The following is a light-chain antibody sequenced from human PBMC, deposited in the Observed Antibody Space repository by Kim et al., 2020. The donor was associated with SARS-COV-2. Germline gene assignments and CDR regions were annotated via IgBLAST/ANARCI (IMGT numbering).Light chain of an antibody. CDR2: AAS. V-gene: IGKV1-9*01. CDR1: INSY. CDR3: QQLNSYPLT. Sequence: INSYLTWYQQKPGKAPEVLIYAASTLQSGVPSRFSGSGSGTEFTLTINSLQPEDCATYYCQQLNSYPLTFGGGTKVDIK. J-gene: IGKJ4*01.